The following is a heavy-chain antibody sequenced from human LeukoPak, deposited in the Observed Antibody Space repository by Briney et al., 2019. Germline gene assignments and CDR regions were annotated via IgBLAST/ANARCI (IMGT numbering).Heavy chain of an antibody. Sequence: SEILSLTCTVSGGSISSYYWSWIRQPPGKGLEWIGYIYYSGSTNYNPSLKSRVTISVDTSKNQFSLKLSSVTAADTAVYYCARTTKNYGMDVWGQGTTVTVSS. V-gene: IGHV4-59*08. D-gene: IGHD1-1*01. CDR3: ARTTKNYGMDV. CDR2: IYYSGST. CDR1: GGSISSYY. J-gene: IGHJ6*02.